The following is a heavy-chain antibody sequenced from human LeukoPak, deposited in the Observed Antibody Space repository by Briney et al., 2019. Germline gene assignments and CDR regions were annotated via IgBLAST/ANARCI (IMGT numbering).Heavy chain of an antibody. Sequence: SETLSLTCSVSGGSITNYYWTWIRQPAGKGLEWIGRIYTSGSTNYNPSLKSRVTISVDTSKNQFSLKLGSVTAADTAVYYCARENLGSGFNYMDVWGKGTTVTISS. D-gene: IGHD1-26*01. CDR3: ARENLGSGFNYMDV. CDR1: GGSITNYY. J-gene: IGHJ6*03. CDR2: IYTSGST. V-gene: IGHV4-4*07.